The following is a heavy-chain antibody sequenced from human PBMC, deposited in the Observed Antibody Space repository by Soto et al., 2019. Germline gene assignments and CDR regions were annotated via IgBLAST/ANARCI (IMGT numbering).Heavy chain of an antibody. J-gene: IGHJ4*02. D-gene: IGHD3-22*01. CDR3: AKDNYFDSSGPDY. V-gene: IGHV3-30*18. Sequence: PGGSLRLSCAASGFTFSTYGMHWVRQAPGKGLEWVASISYDGSNKYYADSVKGRFTISRDNSKNTLYLQMNSLRAEDTAVYYCAKDNYFDSSGPDYWGQGTLVTVSS. CDR1: GFTFSTYG. CDR2: ISYDGSNK.